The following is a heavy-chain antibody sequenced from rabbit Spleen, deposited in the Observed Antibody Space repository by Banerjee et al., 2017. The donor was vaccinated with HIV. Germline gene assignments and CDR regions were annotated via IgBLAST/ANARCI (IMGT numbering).Heavy chain of an antibody. Sequence: QEQLVESGGDLVQPGGSLKLSCKASGFTLSSYYMNWVRQAPGKGLEWIACINTATGKPVYATWASGRFTTSTTPSTTVTLQMTSLTAADTAAYFCARDLTGIIGWNFYLWGPGTLVTVS. J-gene: IGHJ6*01. CDR3: ARDLTGIIGWNFYL. CDR2: INTATGKP. V-gene: IGHV1S45*01. CDR1: GFTLSSYYM. D-gene: IGHD1-1*01.